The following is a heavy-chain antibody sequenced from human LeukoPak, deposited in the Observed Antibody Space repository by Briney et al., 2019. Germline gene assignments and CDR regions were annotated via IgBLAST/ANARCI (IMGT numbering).Heavy chain of an antibody. CDR2: IYYSGST. CDR3: ASQVTTGWFDP. J-gene: IGHJ5*02. D-gene: IGHD5-18*01. CDR1: GGSISSYY. Sequence: SETLSLTCTVSGGSISSYYWSWIRQPPGKGLEWIGYIYYSGSTYYNPSLKSRVTISVDTSKNQFSLKLSSVTAADTAVYYCASQVTTGWFDPWGQGTLVTVSS. V-gene: IGHV4-59*08.